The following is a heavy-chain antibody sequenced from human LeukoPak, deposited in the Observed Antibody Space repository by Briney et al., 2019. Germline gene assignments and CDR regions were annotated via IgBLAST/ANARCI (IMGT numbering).Heavy chain of an antibody. D-gene: IGHD3-22*01. V-gene: IGHV4-59*01. J-gene: IGHJ4*02. Sequence: SETLSLTCTVSGGSISSYYWGWIRQPPGKGLEWIGYIYYSGSTNYNPSLKSRVTISVDTSKNQFSLKLSSVTAADTAVYYCARMGTYYYDSSGYYPFDYWGQGTLVTVSS. CDR2: IYYSGST. CDR3: ARMGTYYYDSSGYYPFDY. CDR1: GGSISSYY.